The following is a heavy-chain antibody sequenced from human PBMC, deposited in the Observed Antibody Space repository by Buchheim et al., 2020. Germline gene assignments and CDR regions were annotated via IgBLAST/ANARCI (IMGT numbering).Heavy chain of an antibody. J-gene: IGHJ4*02. CDR2: IHQRGST. CDR1: GGSFSDYY. V-gene: IGHV4-34*01. CDR3: ARGPGARRTLDY. D-gene: IGHD1-14*01. Sequence: QVQLQQWGAGLLKPSETLSLTCAVYGGSFSDYYWNWIRQLPEKGLEWIGEIHQRGSTKYNPSLKSRATMSVDESKNQFSLRVTSVTAADTAVYYCARGPGARRTLDYWGQGTL.